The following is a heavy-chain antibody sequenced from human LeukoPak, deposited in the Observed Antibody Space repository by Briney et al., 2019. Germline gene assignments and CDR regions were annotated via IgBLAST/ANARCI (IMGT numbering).Heavy chain of an antibody. CDR2: IYYSGST. Sequence: SETLSLTCTVSGGSISSSSYYWGWIRQPPGKGLEWIVSIYYSGSTYYNPSLKSRVTISVDTSKNQFSLKLSSVTAADTAVYYCATNGNYDYVWGSYRSNWFDPWGQGTLVTVSS. CDR3: ATNGNYDYVWGSYRSNWFDP. CDR1: GGSISSSSYY. V-gene: IGHV4-39*01. J-gene: IGHJ5*02. D-gene: IGHD3-16*02.